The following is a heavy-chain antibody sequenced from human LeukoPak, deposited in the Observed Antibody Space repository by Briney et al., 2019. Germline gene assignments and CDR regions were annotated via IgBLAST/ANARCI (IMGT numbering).Heavy chain of an antibody. CDR1: GFSFSTYG. CDR3: AKTRILDF. V-gene: IGHV3-64D*06. CDR2: ISSNGGST. Sequence: GGSLRLSCSASGFSFSTYGMHCVRQAPGKGLEYVSAISSNGGSTHYADSVKGRFTISRDNSKSTLFLQMRSLRADDTAVYYCAKTRILDFWGQGTLVTISS. J-gene: IGHJ4*02. D-gene: IGHD2-15*01.